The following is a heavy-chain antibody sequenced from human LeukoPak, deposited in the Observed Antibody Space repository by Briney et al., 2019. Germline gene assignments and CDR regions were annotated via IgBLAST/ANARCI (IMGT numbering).Heavy chain of an antibody. CDR2: MNPNSANT. D-gene: IGHD3-9*01. CDR1: GYTFTSYD. CDR3: ARGAGYYDILTGPYYYYYGMDV. Sequence: ASVKVSCKASGYTFTSYDINWERQATGQGLECMGWMNPNSANTGYAQKFQGRVTMTRNTSISTAYMELSSLRSEDTAVYYCARGAGYYDILTGPYYYYYGMDVWGQGTTVTVSS. V-gene: IGHV1-8*01. J-gene: IGHJ6*02.